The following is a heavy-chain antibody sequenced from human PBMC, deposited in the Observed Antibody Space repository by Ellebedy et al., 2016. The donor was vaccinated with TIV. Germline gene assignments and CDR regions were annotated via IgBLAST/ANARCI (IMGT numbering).Heavy chain of an antibody. D-gene: IGHD2/OR15-2a*01. CDR3: ARGFYEKFNP. Sequence: ASVKVSCKASGYTFTKYGISWVRQAPGQGLEWMGWISGYNGDTNYAQKFQGRVTMTIDTFARPAYMELQSLRSDDPAMYFCARGFYEKFNPWGQGTLVTVSS. J-gene: IGHJ5*02. CDR2: ISGYNGDT. V-gene: IGHV1-18*01. CDR1: GYTFTKYG.